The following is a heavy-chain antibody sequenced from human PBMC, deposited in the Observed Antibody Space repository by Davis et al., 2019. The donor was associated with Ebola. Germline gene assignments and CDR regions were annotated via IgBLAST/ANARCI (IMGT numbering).Heavy chain of an antibody. D-gene: IGHD1-20*01. CDR1: GFSFSTYS. J-gene: IGHJ3*02. CDR2: ISYSSSSI. CDR3: ARDRYNWNQAETFDI. Sequence: PGGSLRLSCAASGFSFSTYSMNWARQAPGKGLEWVSYISYSSSSIYYADSVKGRFTTSRDNARNSLYLQMSSLRDEDTAVYYCARDRYNWNQAETFDIWGQGTMVTVSS. V-gene: IGHV3-48*02.